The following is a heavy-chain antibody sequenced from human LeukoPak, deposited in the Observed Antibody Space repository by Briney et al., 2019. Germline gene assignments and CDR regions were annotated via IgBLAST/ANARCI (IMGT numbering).Heavy chain of an antibody. D-gene: IGHD1-26*01. CDR2: ISYDGSNK. V-gene: IGHV3-30*18. CDR1: GFTFSSYG. CDR3: AKVSGVFIVGAYDY. J-gene: IGHJ4*02. Sequence: GRSLRLSCAASGFTFSSYGMHWVRQAPGKGLEWVAVISYDGSNKYYADSVKGRFTISRDNSKNTLYLQMNSLRAEDTAVYYCAKVSGVFIVGAYDYWGQGTLVTVPS.